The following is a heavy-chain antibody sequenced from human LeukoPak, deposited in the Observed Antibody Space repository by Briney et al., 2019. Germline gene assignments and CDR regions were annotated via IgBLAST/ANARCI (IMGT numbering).Heavy chain of an antibody. CDR3: ARQTRLVRWFDP. CDR1: GGSFSSHY. Sequence: SETLSLTCTVSGGSFSSHYWSWIRQPPGKGLEWIGYIYTSGSTNYNPSLKSRVTISVDTSKNQFSLKLSSVTAADTAVYYCARQTRLVRWFDPWGQGTLVTVSS. D-gene: IGHD6-19*01. V-gene: IGHV4-4*09. J-gene: IGHJ5*02. CDR2: IYTSGST.